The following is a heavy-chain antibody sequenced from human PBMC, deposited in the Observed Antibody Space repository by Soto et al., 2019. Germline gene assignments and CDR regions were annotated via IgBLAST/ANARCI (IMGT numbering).Heavy chain of an antibody. J-gene: IGHJ5*02. CDR1: GGSISSDANF. Sequence: PFETLSLTCTVSGGSISSDANFWSWIRQLPGRGLEWIGYISYTGRTYYTPSLNSRLTISLDTSKNLFSLRLSAVTAADTAVYFCARGSFSSSSSWFDPWGQGTLVTVSS. CDR3: ARGSFSSSSSWFDP. D-gene: IGHD6-6*01. V-gene: IGHV4-31*03. CDR2: ISYTGRT.